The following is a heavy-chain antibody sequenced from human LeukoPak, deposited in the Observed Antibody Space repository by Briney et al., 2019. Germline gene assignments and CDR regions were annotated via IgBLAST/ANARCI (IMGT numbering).Heavy chain of an antibody. CDR1: GYTFTSYD. D-gene: IGHD3-10*01. V-gene: IGHV1-8*01. J-gene: IGHJ4*02. Sequence: ASVKVSCKASGYTFTSYDINWVRQATGQGLEWMGWMNPNSGNTGYAQKFQGRVTMTRNTSISTAYMELSGLRSEDTAVYYCARGYYGSGSYSFDYWGQGTLVTVSS. CDR3: ARGYYGSGSYSFDY. CDR2: MNPNSGNT.